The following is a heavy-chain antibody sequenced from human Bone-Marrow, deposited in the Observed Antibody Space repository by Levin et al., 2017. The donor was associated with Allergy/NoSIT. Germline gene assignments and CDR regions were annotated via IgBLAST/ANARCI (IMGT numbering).Heavy chain of an antibody. CDR1: GGTFSRDA. D-gene: IGHD3-16*02. J-gene: IGHJ4*02. Sequence: PGGSLRLSCTASGGTFSRDAFTWVRQAPGQGLEWMGDVIPIMDSINYSDKFRGKVIISADEPTRTAYLDLSSLTSEDTAVYYCARGTYLGPLFYYDSWGQGTRVTVSS. V-gene: IGHV1-69*01. CDR3: ARGTYLGPLFYYDS. CDR2: VIPIMDSI.